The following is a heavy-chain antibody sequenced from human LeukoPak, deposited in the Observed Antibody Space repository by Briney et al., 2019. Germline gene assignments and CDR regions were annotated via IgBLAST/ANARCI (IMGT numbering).Heavy chain of an antibody. CDR3: ARDLLDDYYCGGDCYSVYYFDY. Sequence: GGSLRLSCAASGFTFSSYSMNWVRQAPGKGLEWVSYISSSSTIYYADSVKGRFTISRDNAKNSLYLQMNSLRAEDTAVYYCARDLLDDYYCGGDCYSVYYFDYWGQGTLVTVSS. D-gene: IGHD2-21*02. J-gene: IGHJ4*02. CDR2: ISSSSTI. V-gene: IGHV3-48*04. CDR1: GFTFSSYS.